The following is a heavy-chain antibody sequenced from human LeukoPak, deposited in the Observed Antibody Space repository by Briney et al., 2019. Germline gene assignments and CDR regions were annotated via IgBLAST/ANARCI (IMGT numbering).Heavy chain of an antibody. V-gene: IGHV3-66*01. D-gene: IGHD3-10*01. CDR1: GFTVSTNY. Sequence: GGSLRLSCAASGFTVSTNYMSWVRQAPGKGLEGVSVFYSGGNTYYADSVKGRFTMSRDNSKNTLYLQMNSLRAEDAAVYYCAKDTGDRGNAFDIWGQGTMVTVSS. CDR3: AKDTGDRGNAFDI. CDR2: FYSGGNT. J-gene: IGHJ3*02.